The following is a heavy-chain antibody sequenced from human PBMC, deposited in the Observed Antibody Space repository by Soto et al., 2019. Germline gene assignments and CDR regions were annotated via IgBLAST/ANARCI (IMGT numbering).Heavy chain of an antibody. D-gene: IGHD3-10*01. CDR1: GGSISSGDYY. Sequence: PSETLSLTCTVSGGSISSGDYYWSWIRQPPGKGLEWIGYIYYSRSTYYNPSLKSRVTISVDTSKNQFSLKLSSVTAADTAVYYCATLRPPNYYGSGSYHGWFDPWGQGTLVTVSS. CDR2: IYYSRST. CDR3: ATLRPPNYYGSGSYHGWFDP. J-gene: IGHJ5*02. V-gene: IGHV4-30-4*01.